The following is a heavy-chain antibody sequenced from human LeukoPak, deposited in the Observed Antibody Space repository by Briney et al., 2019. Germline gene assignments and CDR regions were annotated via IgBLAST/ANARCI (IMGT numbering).Heavy chain of an antibody. V-gene: IGHV4-34*01. D-gene: IGHD3-9*01. CDR2: THYTGAT. CDR3: ARGNILTGYCFDF. J-gene: IGHJ4*02. Sequence: SETLSLTCAVYGGSITGYYWSWIRQTPGRGLEWVGETHYTGATSYSPSLKSRVTIPTDTSKNQFSLRLSSVTAADTAVYYCARGNILTGYCFDFWGQGALVTVSS. CDR1: GGSITGYY.